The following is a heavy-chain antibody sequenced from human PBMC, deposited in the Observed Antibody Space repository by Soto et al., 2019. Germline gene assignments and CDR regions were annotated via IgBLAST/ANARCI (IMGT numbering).Heavy chain of an antibody. CDR3: ARDLAAVPRAFDY. V-gene: IGHV4-59*01. D-gene: IGHD6-13*01. Sequence: SETLSLTCTVSGGSISSYFYIWVRQPPGKRLEWIGSVYYTGTTDYNPSLKSRVTISVDTSKTQFSLNLRSVTAADTAVYYCARDLAAVPRAFDYWGRGTLVTVPS. J-gene: IGHJ4*02. CDR1: GGSISSYF. CDR2: VYYTGTT.